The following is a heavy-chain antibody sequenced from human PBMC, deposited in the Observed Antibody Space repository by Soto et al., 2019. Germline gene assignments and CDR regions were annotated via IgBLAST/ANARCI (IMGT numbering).Heavy chain of an antibody. CDR3: ARLSAPTGSYYTAPFDC. Sequence: EVHLVESGGGLIQPGGSLRLSCAASGFTVSAYYMIWVRQAPGKGLEWVSVIYRGGTTHYADSFQGRFTISRDSSNNTLYLHMNSRRAEDTAVYYCARLSAPTGSYYTAPFDCWGQGTLVTVSS. CDR1: GFTVSAYY. D-gene: IGHD3-10*01. CDR2: IYRGGTT. V-gene: IGHV3-53*01. J-gene: IGHJ4*02.